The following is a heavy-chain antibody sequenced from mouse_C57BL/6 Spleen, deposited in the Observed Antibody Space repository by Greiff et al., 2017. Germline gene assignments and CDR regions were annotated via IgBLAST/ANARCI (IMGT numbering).Heavy chain of an antibody. CDR2: IRNKANNHAT. J-gene: IGHJ3*01. V-gene: IGHV6-6*01. CDR3: TRTQLRLRFAY. Sequence: EVKLMESGGGLVQPGGSMKLSCAASGFTFSDAWMDWVRQSPEKGLEWVAEIRNKANNHATYYAESVKGRFTISRDDSKSSVYLQMNSLSSEDTVIYYCTRTQLRLRFAYWGQGTLVTVSA. CDR1: GFTFSDAW. D-gene: IGHD3-2*02.